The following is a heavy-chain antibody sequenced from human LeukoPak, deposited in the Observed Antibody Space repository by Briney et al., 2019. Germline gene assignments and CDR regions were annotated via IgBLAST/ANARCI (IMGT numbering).Heavy chain of an antibody. Sequence: GGSLRLSCAASGFTFSSYAMHWVRQAPGKGLEWVAVISYDGSNKYYADSVKGRFTISRDNSENTLYLQMNSLRADDTAVYYCAKGGPIFGVVISGGYWGQGTLVTVSS. D-gene: IGHD3-3*01. CDR1: GFTFSSYA. V-gene: IGHV3-30-3*01. CDR3: AKGGPIFGVVISGGY. CDR2: ISYDGSNK. J-gene: IGHJ4*02.